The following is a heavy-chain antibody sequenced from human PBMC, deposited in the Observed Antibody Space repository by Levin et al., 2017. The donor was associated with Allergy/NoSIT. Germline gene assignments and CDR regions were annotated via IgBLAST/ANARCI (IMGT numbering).Heavy chain of an antibody. CDR3: ARDPAVPKDYGDAKHWYFDL. D-gene: IGHD4-17*01. CDR1: GFTFSDYY. Sequence: GGSLRLSCAASGFTFSDYYMSWIRQAPGKGLEWVSYISSSGSTIYYADSVKGRFTISRDNAKNSLYLQMNSLRAEDTAVYYCARDPAVPKDYGDAKHWYFDLWGRGTLVTVSS. CDR2: ISSSGSTI. J-gene: IGHJ2*01. V-gene: IGHV3-11*01.